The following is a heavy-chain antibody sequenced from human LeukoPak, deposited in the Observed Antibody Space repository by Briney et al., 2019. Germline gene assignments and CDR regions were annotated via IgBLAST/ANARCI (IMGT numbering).Heavy chain of an antibody. J-gene: IGHJ4*02. CDR2: IIPIFGTA. CDR3: ASHHLVVGATACFDY. CDR1: GGTFSSYA. D-gene: IGHD1-26*01. V-gene: IGHV1-69*05. Sequence: SVKVSCKASGGTFSSYAISWVRQAPGQGLEWMGGIIPIFGTANYAQKFQGRVTITTDESTSTAYMELSSLRSEDTAVYYCASHHLVVGATACFDYWGQGTLVTVSS.